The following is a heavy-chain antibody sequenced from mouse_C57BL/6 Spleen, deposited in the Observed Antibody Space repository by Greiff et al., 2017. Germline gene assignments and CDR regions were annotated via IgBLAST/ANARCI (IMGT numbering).Heavy chain of an antibody. CDR1: GYTFTDYN. D-gene: IGHD3-2*02. CDR2: INPNNGGT. J-gene: IGHJ3*01. V-gene: IGHV1-22*01. CDR3: ARGGQLKAWFAY. Sequence: EVQWVESGPELVKPGASVKMSCKASGYTFTDYNMHWVKQSHGKSLEWIGYINPNNGGTSYNQKFKGKATLTVNKSSSTAYMELRSLTSEDSAVYYCARGGQLKAWFAYWGQGTLVTVSA.